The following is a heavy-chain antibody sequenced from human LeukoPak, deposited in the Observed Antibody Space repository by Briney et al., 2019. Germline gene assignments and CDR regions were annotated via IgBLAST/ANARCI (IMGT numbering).Heavy chain of an antibody. CDR2: INHSGST. D-gene: IGHD4-11*01. CDR1: GGSFSGYY. Sequence: SETLSLTCAVYGGSFSGYYWSWIRQPPGKGLEWIGEINHSGSTNYNPSFKSRVTISVDTSKNQFPLKLSPVTAADTAVYYCARVRLPKSYYYYYYMDVWGKGTTVTVSS. J-gene: IGHJ6*03. V-gene: IGHV4-34*01. CDR3: ARVRLPKSYYYYYYMDV.